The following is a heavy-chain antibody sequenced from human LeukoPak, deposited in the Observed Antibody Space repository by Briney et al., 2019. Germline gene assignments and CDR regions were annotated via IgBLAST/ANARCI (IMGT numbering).Heavy chain of an antibody. CDR2: IYSSASA. Sequence: PSETLSLTCTVSGDSISYHYWSWIRQPAGKGLEWIGRIYSSASANYNPSLKSRVTMSLDTSKNQFSLNLTSVTAADTAVYYCATFWSGYYQNDYWGQGTLVTVSS. V-gene: IGHV4-4*07. D-gene: IGHD3-3*01. J-gene: IGHJ4*02. CDR3: ATFWSGYYQNDY. CDR1: GDSISYHY.